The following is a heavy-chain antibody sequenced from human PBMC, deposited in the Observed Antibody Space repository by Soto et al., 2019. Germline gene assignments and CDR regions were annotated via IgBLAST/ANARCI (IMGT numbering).Heavy chain of an antibody. CDR2: ISAYNGNT. Sequence: ASVKVSCKASGYTFTSYGISWVRQAPGQGLEWMGRISAYNGNTNYAQKLQGRVTITTDKSTSTAYMELSSLRSEDTAVYYCARDRYYYGSGSYYPRSIDAFDIWGQGTMVTVSS. CDR1: GYTFTSYG. D-gene: IGHD3-10*01. V-gene: IGHV1-18*01. CDR3: ARDRYYYGSGSYYPRSIDAFDI. J-gene: IGHJ3*02.